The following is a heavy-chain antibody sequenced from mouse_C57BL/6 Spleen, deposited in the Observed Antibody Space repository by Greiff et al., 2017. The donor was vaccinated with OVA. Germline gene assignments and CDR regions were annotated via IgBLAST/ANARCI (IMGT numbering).Heavy chain of an antibody. J-gene: IGHJ3*01. CDR1: GYTFTSYW. CDR2: IYPGSGST. Sequence: VQLQQPGAELVKPGASVKMSCKASGYTFTSYWITWVKQRPGQGLEWIGDIYPGSGSTNYNEKFKSKATLTVDTSSSPAYMQLSSLTSEDSAVYYCARIRLSLSGFAYWGQGTLVTVSA. CDR3: ARIRLSLSGFAY. V-gene: IGHV1-55*01. D-gene: IGHD6-2*01.